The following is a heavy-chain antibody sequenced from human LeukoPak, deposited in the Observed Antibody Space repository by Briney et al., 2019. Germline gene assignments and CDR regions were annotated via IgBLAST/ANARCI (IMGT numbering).Heavy chain of an antibody. D-gene: IGHD6-6*01. J-gene: IGHJ6*03. CDR1: GYTFTGYY. Sequence: ASVKVSCKASGYTFTGYYMHWVRQAPGQGLEWMGWINPNSGGTNYAQKFQGRVTMTRDTSISTAYMELSRLRSDDTAVYYCARESRSSSSRYYYYMDVWGKGTTVTVSS. CDR3: ARESRSSSSRYYYYMDV. V-gene: IGHV1-2*02. CDR2: INPNSGGT.